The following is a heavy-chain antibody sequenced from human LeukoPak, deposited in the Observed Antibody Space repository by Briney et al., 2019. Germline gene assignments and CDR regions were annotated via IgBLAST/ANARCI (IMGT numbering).Heavy chain of an antibody. Sequence: SETLSLTCTVSGGSISSYYWSWIRQPAGKGLEWIGRIYTSGSTNYNPSLKSRVTMSVDTSKNQFSLKLSSVTAADTAVYYCARGGVSSFDMYYFDYWGQGTLVTVSS. CDR3: ARGGVSSFDMYYFDY. D-gene: IGHD3-9*01. CDR2: IYTSGST. V-gene: IGHV4-4*07. J-gene: IGHJ4*02. CDR1: GGSISSYY.